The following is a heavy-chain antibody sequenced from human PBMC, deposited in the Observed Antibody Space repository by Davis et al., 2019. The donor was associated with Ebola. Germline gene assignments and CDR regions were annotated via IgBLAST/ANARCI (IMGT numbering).Heavy chain of an antibody. J-gene: IGHJ4*02. D-gene: IGHD3-10*01. CDR3: ARGITMVRGVTPFDY. CDR2: INPSGGST. Sequence: ASVKVSCKASGYTFTSYYMHWVRQAPGQGLEWMGIINPSGGSTSYAQKFQGRVTMTRDTSTSTVYMELRSLRSDDTAVYYCARGITMVRGVTPFDYWGQGTLVTVSS. V-gene: IGHV1-46*01. CDR1: GYTFTSYY.